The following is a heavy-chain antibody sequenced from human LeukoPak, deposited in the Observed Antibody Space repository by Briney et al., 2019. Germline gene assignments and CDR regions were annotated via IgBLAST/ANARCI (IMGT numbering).Heavy chain of an antibody. Sequence: SETLSLTCTVSGGSISSRSYYWGWIRQPPGKGMEWIGSIYQNESTYYNPSLKSRVTFFVDTSRDIFSLRLSSVTAADTAVYFCARHPLLYYFDTSGYYGFDCWGQGTQVTVSS. CDR3: ARHPLLYYFDTSGYYGFDC. V-gene: IGHV4-39*01. J-gene: IGHJ4*02. CDR1: GGSISSRSYY. CDR2: IYQNEST. D-gene: IGHD3-22*01.